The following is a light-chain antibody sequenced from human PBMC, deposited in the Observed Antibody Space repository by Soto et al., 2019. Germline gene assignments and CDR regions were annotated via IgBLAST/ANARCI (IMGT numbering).Light chain of an antibody. J-gene: IGLJ2*01. Sequence: QSALTQPAYASGSPGQSITITCTGTSTSVGNYDLVSWYQQHPGQVPKDIIYEGHKRPSGVSSRFSGSKSGNTAYLTVSGLQAEEEADYYCCSYAGSSTLVFGGGTKLTVL. CDR3: CSYAGSSTLV. CDR2: EGH. V-gene: IGLV2-23*01. CDR1: STSVGNYDL.